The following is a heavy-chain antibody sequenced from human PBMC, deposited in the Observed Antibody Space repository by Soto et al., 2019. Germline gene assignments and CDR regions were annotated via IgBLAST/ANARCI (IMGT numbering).Heavy chain of an antibody. CDR1: GGSISSDY. V-gene: IGHV4-4*07. Sequence: SLTCTVSGGSISSDYWSWIRQPAGKGLEWIGRIYTSGSTNYNPSLKSRVTMSVDTSKNQFSLKLSSVTAADTAVYYCARDQYCGGDCFDYWGQGTLVTVSS. CDR2: IYTSGST. J-gene: IGHJ4*02. D-gene: IGHD2-21*01. CDR3: ARDQYCGGDCFDY.